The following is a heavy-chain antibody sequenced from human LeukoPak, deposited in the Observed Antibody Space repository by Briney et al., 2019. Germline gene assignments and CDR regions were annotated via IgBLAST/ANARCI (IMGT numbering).Heavy chain of an antibody. Sequence: SQTLSLTCTVSGGSISSGSYYWSWIRQPAGKGLEWIGRIYTSGSTNYNPSLKSRVTISVDTSKNQFSLKLSSVTAADTAVYYCARAEGYDFWSGYFRFCSFDYWGQGTLVTVSS. CDR3: ARAEGYDFWSGYFRFCSFDY. V-gene: IGHV4-61*02. J-gene: IGHJ4*02. D-gene: IGHD3-3*01. CDR2: IYTSGST. CDR1: GGSISSGSYY.